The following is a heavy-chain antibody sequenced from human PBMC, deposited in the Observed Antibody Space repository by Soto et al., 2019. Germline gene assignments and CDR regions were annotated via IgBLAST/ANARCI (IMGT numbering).Heavy chain of an antibody. CDR3: ARGGWTTYYSPFFDY. D-gene: IGHD3-10*01. Sequence: QITLKESGPPLVKPTQTLTLTSTFSGFSLSTSGVGVGWIRQPPGKALEWLALIYWDDDKRYSPSLKSRLTITKDTSKNQVVLTLTKLDTVDTATYYCARGGWTTYYSPFFDYWGQGTLVTVSS. CDR1: GFSLSTSGVG. J-gene: IGHJ4*02. CDR2: IYWDDDK. V-gene: IGHV2-5*02.